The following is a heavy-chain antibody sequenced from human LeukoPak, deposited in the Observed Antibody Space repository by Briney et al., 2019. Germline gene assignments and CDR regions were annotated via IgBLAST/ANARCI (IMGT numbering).Heavy chain of an antibody. J-gene: IGHJ6*03. D-gene: IGHD3-10*01. CDR2: INPNSGGT. Sequence: ASVKVSCKASGYTFTGYYMHWVRQAPGQGLEWMGWINPNSGGTNYAQKFQGRVTMTRDTSISTAYMELSRLRSDDTAVYYCARGEVRGFKRYYYYYMDVWGKGTTVTISS. CDR3: ARGEVRGFKRYYYYYMDV. CDR1: GYTFTGYY. V-gene: IGHV1-2*02.